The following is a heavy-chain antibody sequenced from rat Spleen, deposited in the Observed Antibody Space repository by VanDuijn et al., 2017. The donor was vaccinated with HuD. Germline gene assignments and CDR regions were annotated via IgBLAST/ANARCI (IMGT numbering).Heavy chain of an antibody. CDR2: ISYDGSST. CDR3: AREWNNYVGVMVG. Sequence: EVQLVESGGGLVQPGRSLKLSCAASGFTFSDYAMAWVRQAPTKGLEWVATISYDGSSTYYRDSVNGRFTISRDNAKSTLYLQMKSMETEEAATYYCAREWNNYVGVMVGWGQGASVTVSS. D-gene: IGHD1-10*01. CDR1: GFTFSDYA. V-gene: IGHV5-17*01. J-gene: IGHJ4*01.